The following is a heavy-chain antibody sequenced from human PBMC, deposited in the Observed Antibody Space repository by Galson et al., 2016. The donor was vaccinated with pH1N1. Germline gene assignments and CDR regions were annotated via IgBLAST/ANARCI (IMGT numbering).Heavy chain of an antibody. J-gene: IGHJ4*02. Sequence: SLRLSCAASGFTFSDYWMQWVRQAPGTGLEWVANIRQDGGEKYYVDSVKGRFTISRDNTKNSPYLQMNSLRAEDTAVYYCARRYFDHWGQGSLVTVSS. CDR2: IRQDGGEK. D-gene: IGHD1-14*01. CDR3: ARRYFDH. CDR1: GFTFSDYW. V-gene: IGHV3-7*01.